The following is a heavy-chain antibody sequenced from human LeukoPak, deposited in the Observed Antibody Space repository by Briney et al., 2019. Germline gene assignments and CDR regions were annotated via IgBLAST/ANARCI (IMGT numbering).Heavy chain of an antibody. CDR1: GYTFTSYG. V-gene: IGHV1-18*04. CDR2: ASAYNGNT. CDR3: ARDLAVPAAMGRAWFDP. Sequence: ASVKVSCKASGYTFTSYGISWVRQAPGQGLEWMGWASAYNGNTNYAQKLQGRVTMTTDTSTSTAYMELRSLRSDDTAVYYCARDLAVPAAMGRAWFDPWGQGTLVTVSS. J-gene: IGHJ5*02. D-gene: IGHD2-2*01.